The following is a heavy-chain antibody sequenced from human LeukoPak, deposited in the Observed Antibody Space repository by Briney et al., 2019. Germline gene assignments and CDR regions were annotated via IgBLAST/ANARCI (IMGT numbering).Heavy chain of an antibody. J-gene: IGHJ6*03. D-gene: IGHD3-3*01. V-gene: IGHV3-48*04. Sequence: PGGSLRLSCAASGFTFSSYAMSWVRQAPGKGLEWVSYISSSGSNIYYADSVKGRFTISRDNAKNSLYLQMNSLRADDTAVYFCAREGSGSRSYHYYYYMDVWGKGTTVSISS. CDR2: ISSSGSNI. CDR3: AREGSGSRSYHYYYYMDV. CDR1: GFTFSSYA.